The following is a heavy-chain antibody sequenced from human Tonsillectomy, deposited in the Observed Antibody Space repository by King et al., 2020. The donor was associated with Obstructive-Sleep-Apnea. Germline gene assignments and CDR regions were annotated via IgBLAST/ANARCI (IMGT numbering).Heavy chain of an antibody. J-gene: IGHJ5*02. CDR1: GGSISGGGYY. CDR3: ARGEGTMVRGVPVGFDP. D-gene: IGHD3-10*01. CDR2: IYYSRGT. V-gene: IGHV4-31*03. Sequence: VQLQESGPGLVKPSQTLSLTCTVSGGSISGGGYYWSWIRQPPGKGLAWSGYIYYSRGTYYNLSLQIRVTISGDTSKNQFALKLSSVVAADTAVYYCARGEGTMVRGVPVGFDPWGQGTLVTVSS.